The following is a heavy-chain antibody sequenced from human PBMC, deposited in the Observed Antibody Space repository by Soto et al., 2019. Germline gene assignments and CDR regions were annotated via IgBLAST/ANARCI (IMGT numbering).Heavy chain of an antibody. J-gene: IGHJ2*01. CDR1: GGSISSGGYY. V-gene: IGHV4-31*03. D-gene: IGHD3-22*01. CDR3: ARDGDSSGYYYTPQWYFDL. Sequence: QVQLQESGPGLVKPSQTLSLTCTVSGGSISSGGYYWSWIRQHPGKGLEWIGYIYYSGSTYYNPSLKSRVTISVDTSKNQFSLKLSSVTAADTAVYYCARDGDSSGYYYTPQWYFDLWGRGTLVTVSS. CDR2: IYYSGST.